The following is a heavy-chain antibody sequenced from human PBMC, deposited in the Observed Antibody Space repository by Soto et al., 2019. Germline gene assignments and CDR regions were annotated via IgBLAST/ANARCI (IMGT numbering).Heavy chain of an antibody. D-gene: IGHD6-6*01. J-gene: IGHJ4*02. CDR1: GFTFSSYS. CDR3: ARAIYSSSARYFDY. CDR2: ISSSSSNI. Sequence: EVQLVESGGGLVKPGGSLRLSCAASGFTFSSYSMNWVRQAPGKGLEWVSSISSSSSNIYYADSVKGRFTISRDNAKNTLNLQMNTLRAEETAVYYCARAIYSSSARYFDYWGQGTLFTVSS. V-gene: IGHV3-21*01.